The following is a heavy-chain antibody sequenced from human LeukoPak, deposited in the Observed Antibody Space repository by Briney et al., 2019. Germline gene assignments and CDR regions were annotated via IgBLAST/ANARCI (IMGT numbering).Heavy chain of an antibody. Sequence: GGSLRLSCVASGFTFSSYWMSWVRQAPGKGLEWVANIKQDGSEKYYVDSVKGRFTISRDNAKNSLYLQMNSLRAEDTAVYYCARDWDYGSGSYRYNWFDPWGQGTLVTVSS. D-gene: IGHD3-16*02. CDR1: GFTFSSYW. V-gene: IGHV3-7*03. CDR3: ARDWDYGSGSYRYNWFDP. J-gene: IGHJ5*02. CDR2: IKQDGSEK.